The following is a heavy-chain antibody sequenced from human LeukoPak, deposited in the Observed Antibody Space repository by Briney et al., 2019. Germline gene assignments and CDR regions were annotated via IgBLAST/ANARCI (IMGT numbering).Heavy chain of an antibody. D-gene: IGHD2-15*01. J-gene: IGHJ4*02. CDR1: GFSLSTSGVG. V-gene: IGHV2-5*02. CDR2: IYWDDDK. Sequence: SGPTLVNPTQTLTLTCTFSGFSLSTSGVGVGWIRQPPGKALEWLALIYWDDDKRYSPSLKSRLTITKDTSKNQVVLTMTNMDPVDTATYYCAHSQEMVVVAATGAFDYWGQGTLVTVSS. CDR3: AHSQEMVVVAATGAFDY.